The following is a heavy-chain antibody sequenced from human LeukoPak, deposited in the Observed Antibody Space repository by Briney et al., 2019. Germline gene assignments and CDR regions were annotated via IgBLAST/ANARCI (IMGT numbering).Heavy chain of an antibody. Sequence: GGSLRLSCAASGFTFSNYWMSWVRQAPGKGLEWVANIKQDGSEQYYVDSVKGRFTISRDNAKNSLYLQMNSLRAEDTAVYYCASVGGTGPYYFDYWGQGTPVTVSS. CDR1: GFTFSNYW. D-gene: IGHD1-26*01. J-gene: IGHJ4*02. V-gene: IGHV3-7*01. CDR3: ASVGGTGPYYFDY. CDR2: IKQDGSEQ.